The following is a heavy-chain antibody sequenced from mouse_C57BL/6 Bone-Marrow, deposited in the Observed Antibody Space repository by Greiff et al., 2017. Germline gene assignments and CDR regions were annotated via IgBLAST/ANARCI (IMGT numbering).Heavy chain of an antibody. CDR1: GFTFSDYG. J-gene: IGHJ2*01. Sequence: EVQLVESGGGLVKPGGSLKLSCAASGFTFSDYGMHWVRQAPEKGLEWVAYISSGSSTIYYADTVQGRFTISRDNAKNTLFLQMTSLRSEDTAMYYWASFCFDYWGQGTTLTVSS. CDR2: ISSGSSTI. V-gene: IGHV5-17*01. CDR3: ASFCFDY.